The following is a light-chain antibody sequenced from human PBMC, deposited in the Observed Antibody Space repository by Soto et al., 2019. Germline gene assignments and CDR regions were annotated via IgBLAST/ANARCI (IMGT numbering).Light chain of an antibody. CDR2: DVS. Sequence: QSVLTQPASVSGSPGQSITISCTGTSSDVGGYKYVSWYQQYPGKAPKLMMYDVSNRPSGVSNRFSGSKSGNTASLTISRLQAEDEADYYCSSYTSSSPCVFGTGTKVTVL. CDR3: SSYTSSSPCV. V-gene: IGLV2-14*01. CDR1: SSDVGGYKY. J-gene: IGLJ1*01.